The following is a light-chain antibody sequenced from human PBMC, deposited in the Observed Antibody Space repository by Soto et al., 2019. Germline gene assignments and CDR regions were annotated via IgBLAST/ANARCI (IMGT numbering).Light chain of an antibody. J-gene: IGLJ2*01. CDR3: QVWDSSTADVV. CDR1: NVGSKN. CDR2: SDT. Sequence: SYELTQPLSVSVALGQTARITCGGNNVGSKNVHWYQQKPGQAPVLVIYSDTNRPSEIPERFSGSNSGNTATLTISRAQAGDEADYYCQVWDSSTADVVFGGGTKLTVL. V-gene: IGLV3-9*01.